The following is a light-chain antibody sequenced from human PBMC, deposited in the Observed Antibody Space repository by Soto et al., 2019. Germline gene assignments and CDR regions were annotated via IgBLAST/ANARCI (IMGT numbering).Light chain of an antibody. V-gene: IGLV2-14*01. CDR3: QHYNSYGT. CDR2: EVR. CDR1: SSDVGGYNF. Sequence: QSVLTQPASVSAYPGQSITISCSGTSSDVGGYNFVSWYQQHPGKAPKLMIYEVRNRPSGVSNRFSGSKSGNTASLTISGLQAEDEADYYCQHYNSYGTFGQGTK. J-gene: IGLJ2*01.